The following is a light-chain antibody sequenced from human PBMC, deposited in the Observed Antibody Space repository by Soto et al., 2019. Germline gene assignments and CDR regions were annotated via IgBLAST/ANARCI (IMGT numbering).Light chain of an antibody. CDR2: DAS. CDR3: QQYSYSPMT. Sequence: EIVLTQSPGTLSLSPAEISTLSFRASQSVSSSYLAWYQQKPGQAPRLVIYDASSRATGTPDRFSASGSGTDFTLTISRLEPEDFAVYFCQQYSYSPMTFGQGTKVDIK. V-gene: IGKV3-20*01. J-gene: IGKJ1*01. CDR1: QSVSSSY.